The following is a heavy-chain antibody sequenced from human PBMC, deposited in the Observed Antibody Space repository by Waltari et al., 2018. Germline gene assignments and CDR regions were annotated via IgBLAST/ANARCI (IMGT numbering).Heavy chain of an antibody. Sequence: QLQLQESGPGLVTPSETLSLTCTVSGGSISSTTYSWGWIRQPPGKGLEWIGSLYYSGTTYYNPSLKSRVTISVDTSKNQFSLKLSSVTAADTAVYYCARRAYSSSPFDPWGQGTLVIVSS. CDR2: LYYSGTT. V-gene: IGHV4-39*01. CDR1: GGSISSTTYS. D-gene: IGHD6-13*01. CDR3: ARRAYSSSPFDP. J-gene: IGHJ5*02.